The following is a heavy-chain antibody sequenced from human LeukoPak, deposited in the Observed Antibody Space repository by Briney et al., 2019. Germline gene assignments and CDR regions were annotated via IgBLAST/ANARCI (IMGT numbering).Heavy chain of an antibody. Sequence: ASVKVSCKASGYTFTSYYMHWVRQAPGQGLERMGIINPSGGSTSYARKFQGRVTMTRDTSTSTVYMELSSLRSEDTAVYYCARGHDYVWGSYRPFDYWGQGTLVTVSS. CDR2: INPSGGST. CDR3: ARGHDYVWGSYRPFDY. D-gene: IGHD3-16*02. J-gene: IGHJ4*02. V-gene: IGHV1-46*01. CDR1: GYTFTSYY.